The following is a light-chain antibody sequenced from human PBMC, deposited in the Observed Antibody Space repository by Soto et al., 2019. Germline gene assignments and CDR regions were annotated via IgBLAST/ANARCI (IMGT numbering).Light chain of an antibody. V-gene: IGLV6-57*04. J-gene: IGLJ2*01. Sequence: NFMLTQPHSVSESPGKTVTISCTRSGGSIASNYVQWYQQRPGSAPTTVIYEDSQRPSGVPDRSSGSIESSSNSASLTISGLKTEDEADYYCQSYDSSNQVFGGGTKLTVL. CDR3: QSYDSSNQV. CDR2: EDS. CDR1: GGSIASNY.